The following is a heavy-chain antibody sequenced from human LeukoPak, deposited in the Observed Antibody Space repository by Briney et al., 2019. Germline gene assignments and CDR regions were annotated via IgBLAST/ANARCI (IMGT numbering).Heavy chain of an antibody. V-gene: IGHV4-34*01. CDR1: GGSFSGYY. D-gene: IGHD5-12*01. CDR2: INHSGST. CDR3: ARRARRRIVATIGDYVDYQDIFDY. J-gene: IGHJ4*02. Sequence: SETLSLTCAVYGGSFSGYYWSWIRQPPGKGLEWIGEINHSGSTNYNPSLKSRVTISVDTPKNQFSLKLSSVTAADTAVYYCARRARRRIVATIGDYVDYQDIFDYWGQGTLVTVSS.